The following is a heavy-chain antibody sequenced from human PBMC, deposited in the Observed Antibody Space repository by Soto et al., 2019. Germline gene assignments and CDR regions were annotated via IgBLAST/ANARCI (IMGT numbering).Heavy chain of an antibody. CDR3: ARERRYGGSLTDY. Sequence: GSQVKVSCKASGGTFSSYAISWVRQAPGQGLEWMGGIIPIFGTANYAQKFQGRVTITADESTSTAYMELSSLRSEDTAVYYCARERRYGGSLTDYWGQGTLVTVSS. V-gene: IGHV1-69*01. CDR2: IIPIFGTA. CDR1: GGTFSSYA. J-gene: IGHJ4*02. D-gene: IGHD4-17*01.